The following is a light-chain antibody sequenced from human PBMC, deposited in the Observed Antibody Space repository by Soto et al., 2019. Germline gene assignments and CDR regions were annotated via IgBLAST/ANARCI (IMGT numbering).Light chain of an antibody. CDR1: QSVLYNSHNKSY. CDR2: WAS. V-gene: IGKV4-1*01. J-gene: IGKJ1*01. CDR3: QQYYSTPQA. Sequence: DIVLTQSPDSLAVSLGERATINCKSSQSVLYNSHNKSYLAWYQQKAGQPPKLLMYWASTRDSGVPDRFSGSGSGTDFTLTINSLQTEDVAVYYCQQYYSTPQAFGQGTKVEIK.